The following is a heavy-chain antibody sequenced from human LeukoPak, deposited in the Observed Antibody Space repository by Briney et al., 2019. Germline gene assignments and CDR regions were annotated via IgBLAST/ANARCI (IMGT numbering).Heavy chain of an antibody. CDR3: ARVGAVPENIDY. CDR2: ISVHTGDT. V-gene: IGHV1-18*01. D-gene: IGHD1-26*01. CDR1: GYTFSTYG. J-gene: IGHJ4*02. Sequence: GASVKVSCKASGYTFSTYGISWVRQAPGQGLEWMGWISVHTGDTKYAQKLQGRVTLTTDTSTNTAYMELRSLRSDDTAMYYCARVGAVPENIDYWGQGIRVTVSS.